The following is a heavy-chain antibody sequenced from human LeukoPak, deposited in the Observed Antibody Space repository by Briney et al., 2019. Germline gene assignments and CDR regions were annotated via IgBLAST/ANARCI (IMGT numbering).Heavy chain of an antibody. Sequence: PGGSLRLSCAASGFTFSSYAMHWVRQAPGKGLEYVSAISSNGGSTYYANSVKGRFTISRDSSKNTLYLQMGSLRAEDMAVYYCARGDSSGYSDFDYWGQGTLVTVSS. CDR2: ISSNGGST. V-gene: IGHV3-64*01. CDR1: GFTFSSYA. J-gene: IGHJ4*02. CDR3: ARGDSSGYSDFDY. D-gene: IGHD3-22*01.